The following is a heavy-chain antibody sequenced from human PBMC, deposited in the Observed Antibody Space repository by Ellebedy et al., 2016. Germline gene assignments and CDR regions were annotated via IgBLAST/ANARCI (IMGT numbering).Heavy chain of an antibody. CDR3: ARGDRSKTTVTR. J-gene: IGHJ4*02. V-gene: IGHV1-69*13. CDR2: IIPIFGTA. Sequence: SVKVSXKASGGTFSSYAISWVRQAPGQGLEWMGGIIPIFGTANYAQKFQGRVTITADESTSTAYMELSSLRSEDTAVYYCARGDRSKTTVTRWGQGTLVTVSS. CDR1: GGTFSSYA. D-gene: IGHD4-17*01.